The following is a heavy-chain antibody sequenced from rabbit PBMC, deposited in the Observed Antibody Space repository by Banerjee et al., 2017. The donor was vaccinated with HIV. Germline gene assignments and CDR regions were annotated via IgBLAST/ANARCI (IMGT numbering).Heavy chain of an antibody. J-gene: IGHJ4*01. V-gene: IGHV1S43*01. CDR1: GFSFSSGYV. CDR2: IYTDSGSA. Sequence: QEQLEESGGDLVKPEGSLTLTCTASGFSFSSGYVMCWVRQAPGKGLEWIGCIYTDSGSAWYASWAKGRFTITRSTSLNTVTLQMTSLTAADTATYFCARDLAGVIGWNFNLWGPGTLVTVS. CDR3: ARDLAGVIGWNFNL. D-gene: IGHD4-1*01.